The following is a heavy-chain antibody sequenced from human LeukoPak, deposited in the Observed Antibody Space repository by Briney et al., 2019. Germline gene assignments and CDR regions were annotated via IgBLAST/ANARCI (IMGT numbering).Heavy chain of an antibody. Sequence: TGGSLRLSCAASGFTFSSYVMRWVRQAPGKGLEWVAIISYDGSNEYYADSVKGRFTISRDNSKNTLYLQMNSLRAADTAVYYCARTTTVRGTYYMDVWGKGTTVTISS. CDR3: ARTTTVRGTYYMDV. J-gene: IGHJ6*03. D-gene: IGHD3-10*01. CDR2: ISYDGSNE. CDR1: GFTFSSYV. V-gene: IGHV3-30*04.